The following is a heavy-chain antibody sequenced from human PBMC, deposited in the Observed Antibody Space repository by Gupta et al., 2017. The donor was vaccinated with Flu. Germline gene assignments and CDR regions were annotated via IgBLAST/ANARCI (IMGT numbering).Heavy chain of an antibody. CDR3: ARGRSSISASSYFFDL. J-gene: IGHJ4*01. CDR2: ITPMYGTA. D-gene: IGHD6-6*01. Sequence: APGQELEGMGVITPMYGTANYAQKFQDRVTITANKTTSTVYMELNRLRSEDTAVVYWARGRSSISASSYFFDLWGQGTLVAVSS. V-gene: IGHV1-69*06.